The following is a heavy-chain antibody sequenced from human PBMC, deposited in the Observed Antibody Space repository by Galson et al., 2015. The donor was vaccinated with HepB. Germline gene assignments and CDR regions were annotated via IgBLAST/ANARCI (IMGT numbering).Heavy chain of an antibody. V-gene: IGHV3-11*05. D-gene: IGHD1-26*01. Sequence: SLRLSCAASGFTFSDYYMSWIRQAPGKGLEWVSYISSSSSYTNYADSVKGRFTISRDNAKNSLYLQMNSLRAEDTALYYCAKDFAGIVGATGAFDIWGQGAMVTVSS. CDR1: GFTFSDYY. J-gene: IGHJ3*02. CDR2: ISSSSSYT. CDR3: AKDFAGIVGATGAFDI.